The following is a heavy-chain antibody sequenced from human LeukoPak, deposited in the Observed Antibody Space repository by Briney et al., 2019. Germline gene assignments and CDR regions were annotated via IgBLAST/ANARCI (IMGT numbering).Heavy chain of an antibody. V-gene: IGHV4-39*01. Sequence: SETLSLTCTVSGDSITSGRYYWSWIRQPPGKGLEWIGQIYHSGGANYNPSLRSRVTISIDTSKNQLSLRLSSVTAADTAVYYCARHGSYCFDSWGQGTLVTVSS. D-gene: IGHD3-10*01. CDR3: ARHGSYCFDS. J-gene: IGHJ4*02. CDR1: GDSITSGRYY. CDR2: IYHSGGA.